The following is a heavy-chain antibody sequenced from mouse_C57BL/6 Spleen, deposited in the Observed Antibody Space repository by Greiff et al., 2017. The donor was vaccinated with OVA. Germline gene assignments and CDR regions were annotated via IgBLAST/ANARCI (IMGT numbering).Heavy chain of an antibody. CDR1: GFTFSDYG. CDR3: AKGSWAFYAMDY. CDR2: ISSGSSTI. V-gene: IGHV5-17*01. Sequence: EVQLVESGGGLVKPGGSLKLSCAASGFTFSDYGMHWVRQAPEKGLEWVAYISSGSSTIYYADTVKGRFTISRDNAKNTLFLQMTSLRSEDTAMYYCAKGSWAFYAMDYWGQGTSVTVSS. D-gene: IGHD3-1*01. J-gene: IGHJ4*01.